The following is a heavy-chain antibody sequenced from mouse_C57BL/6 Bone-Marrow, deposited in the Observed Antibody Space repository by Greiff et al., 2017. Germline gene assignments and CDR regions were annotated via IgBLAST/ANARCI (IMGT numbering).Heavy chain of an antibody. Sequence: QVQLQQSGPELVKPGASVKISCKASGYAFSSSWMNWVKQRPGKGLEWIGRIYPGDGDTNYNGKFKGKATLTADKSSSTAYMQLSSLTSEDSAVYFGARSRLLRYVDYWGQGTTLTVSS. CDR3: ARSRLLRYVDY. V-gene: IGHV1-82*01. D-gene: IGHD1-1*01. CDR2: IYPGDGDT. CDR1: GYAFSSSW. J-gene: IGHJ2*01.